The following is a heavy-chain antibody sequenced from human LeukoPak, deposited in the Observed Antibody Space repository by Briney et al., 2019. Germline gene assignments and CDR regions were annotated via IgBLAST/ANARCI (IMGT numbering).Heavy chain of an antibody. V-gene: IGHV3-23*01. CDR1: GFTVSSNY. Sequence: PGGSLRLSCAASGFTVSSNYMSWVRQAPGKGLEWVSTVSGSAGSTYYADSVKGRFTISRDNSKNTLYLQMNSLRTEDTAVYHCAKHESTSPNSPVAYWGQGTLVTVSS. CDR3: AKHESTSPNSPVAY. CDR2: VSGSAGST. D-gene: IGHD2-2*01. J-gene: IGHJ4*02.